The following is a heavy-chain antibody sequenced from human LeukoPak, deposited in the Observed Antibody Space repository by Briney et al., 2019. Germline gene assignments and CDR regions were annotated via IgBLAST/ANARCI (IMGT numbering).Heavy chain of an antibody. CDR2: INPSGGST. CDR3: ASTLYGDYPSG. CDR1: GYTFTSYY. D-gene: IGHD4-17*01. V-gene: IGHV1-46*01. J-gene: IGHJ4*02. Sequence: ASVKVSCKASGYTFTSYYMHWVRQAPGQGLEWMGIINPSGGSTSYAQKFQGRVTMTRDTSTSTAYMELSSLRSEDTAVYYCASTLYGDYPSGWGQGTLVTVSS.